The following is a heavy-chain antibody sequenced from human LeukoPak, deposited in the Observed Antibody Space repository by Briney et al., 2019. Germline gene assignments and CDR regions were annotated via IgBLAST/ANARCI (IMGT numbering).Heavy chain of an antibody. Sequence: PSETLSLTCTVSGGSISSYYWSWIRQPPGKGLEWIGRIYTSGSTNYNPSLKSRVTISVDTSKNQFSLKLSSVTAADTAVYYCARGVYKYAYYYYMGVWGKGTTVTVSS. D-gene: IGHD5/OR15-5a*01. CDR3: ARGVYKYAYYYYMGV. V-gene: IGHV4-4*07. CDR2: IYTSGST. J-gene: IGHJ6*03. CDR1: GGSISSYY.